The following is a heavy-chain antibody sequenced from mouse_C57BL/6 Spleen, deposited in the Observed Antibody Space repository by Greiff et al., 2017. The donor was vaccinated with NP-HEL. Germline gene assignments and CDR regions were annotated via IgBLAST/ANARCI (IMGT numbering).Heavy chain of an antibody. CDR2: INPNNGGT. CDR3: AISPYRNYVYFDY. V-gene: IGHV1-26*01. Sequence: EVQLQQSGPELVKPGASVKISCKASGYTFTDYYMNWVKQSHGKSLEWIGDINPNNGGTSYNQKFKGKATLTVDKSSSTAYMELRSLTSGDAAVYYCAISPYRNYVYFDYWGQGTTLTVSS. CDR1: GYTFTDYY. D-gene: IGHD2-1*01. J-gene: IGHJ2*01.